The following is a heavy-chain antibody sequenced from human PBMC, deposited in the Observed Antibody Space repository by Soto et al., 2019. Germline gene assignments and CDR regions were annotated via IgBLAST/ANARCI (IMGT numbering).Heavy chain of an antibody. V-gene: IGHV3-23*01. J-gene: IGHJ3*02. CDR1: GFTFSSYA. CDR3: AQDRHDILTGPLGAFDI. CDR2: ISGSGGST. Sequence: EVQLLESGGGLVQPGGSLRLSCAASGFTFSSYAMSWVRQAPGKGLEWVSAISGSGGSTYYADSVKGRFTISRDNSKNTLYLQMNSLRAEDTAVYYCAQDRHDILTGPLGAFDIWGQGTMVTVSS. D-gene: IGHD3-9*01.